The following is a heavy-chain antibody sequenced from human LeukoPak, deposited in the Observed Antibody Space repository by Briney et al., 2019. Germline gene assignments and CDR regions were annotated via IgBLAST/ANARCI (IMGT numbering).Heavy chain of an antibody. Sequence: GESLKISCKASGYSFTSYWIGWVRQMPGRGLEWMGIIYPGDSDPRYSPSFQGQVTISADKSISTAYPQWNSLKASDTAMYYCARLGAVADYYFDYWGQGTLVTVSS. D-gene: IGHD6-19*01. CDR3: ARLGAVADYYFDY. CDR2: IYPGDSDP. CDR1: GYSFTSYW. V-gene: IGHV5-51*01. J-gene: IGHJ4*02.